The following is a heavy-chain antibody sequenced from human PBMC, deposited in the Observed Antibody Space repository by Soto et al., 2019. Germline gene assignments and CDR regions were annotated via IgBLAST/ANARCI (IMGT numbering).Heavy chain of an antibody. Sequence: QLQLQESGPGLVKPSATLSLTCTVSGGSLSSSSYYWGWIRPPPGKGLEWIGSIYYSGSTYYNPSLKSRVTISVDTAKNQFDLKLSSVTAADTAVYYCARQGDYILGSYRLFDSWGQGTLVTVSS. CDR1: GGSLSSSSYY. CDR2: IYYSGST. D-gene: IGHD3-16*02. J-gene: IGHJ4*02. CDR3: ARQGDYILGSYRLFDS. V-gene: IGHV4-39*01.